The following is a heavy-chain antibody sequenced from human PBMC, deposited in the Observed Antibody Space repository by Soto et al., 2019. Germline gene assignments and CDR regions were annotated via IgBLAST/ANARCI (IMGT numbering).Heavy chain of an antibody. CDR3: ARVRTDHDYGGKAPAFDY. V-gene: IGHV5-10-1*01. D-gene: IGHD4-17*01. Sequence: SPSFQGHVTISADKSISTAYLQWSSLKASDTAMYYCARVRTDHDYGGKAPAFDYWGQGTLVTVSS. J-gene: IGHJ4*02.